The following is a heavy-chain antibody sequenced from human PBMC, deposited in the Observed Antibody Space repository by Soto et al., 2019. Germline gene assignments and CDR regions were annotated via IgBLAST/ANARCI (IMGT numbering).Heavy chain of an antibody. D-gene: IGHD4-4*01. CDR1: GGTFSSYA. V-gene: IGHV1-69*13. Sequence: ASVKVSCKASGGTFSSYAISWVRQAPGQGLECMGGIIPIFGTANYAQKFQGRVTITADESTSTAYMELSSLRSEDTAVYYCASTTYDYSNYATLDYYVMDVWGQGTTVTVSS. J-gene: IGHJ6*02. CDR2: IIPIFGTA. CDR3: ASTTYDYSNYATLDYYVMDV.